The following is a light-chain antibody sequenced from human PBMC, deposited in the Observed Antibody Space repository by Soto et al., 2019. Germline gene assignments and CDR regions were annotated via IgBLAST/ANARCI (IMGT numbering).Light chain of an antibody. CDR1: QSVSSY. CDR2: DAS. CDR3: QQRSNWPPIT. J-gene: IGKJ5*01. Sequence: EIVLTQSPATLSLSPWERATLSCRASQSVSSYLAWYQQKPGQAPRLLIYDASNRATGIPARFSGSGSGTDLTLTISSLEHEDFAVYYCQQRSNWPPITVGQGTRLEIK. V-gene: IGKV3-11*01.